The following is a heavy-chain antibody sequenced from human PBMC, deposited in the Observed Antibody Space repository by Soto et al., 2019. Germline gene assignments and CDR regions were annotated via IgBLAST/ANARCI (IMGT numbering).Heavy chain of an antibody. CDR2: ISGSGGST. V-gene: IGHV3-23*01. CDR3: AKQLGAMQHEDTAMAPLYY. D-gene: IGHD5-18*01. Sequence: PGGSLRLSCAASGFTFSSYAMSWVRQAPGKGLEWVSAISGSGGSTYYADSVKGRFTISRDNSKNTLYLQMNSLRAEDTAVYYCAKQLGAMQHEDTAMAPLYYWGQGTLVTVSS. J-gene: IGHJ4*02. CDR1: GFTFSSYA.